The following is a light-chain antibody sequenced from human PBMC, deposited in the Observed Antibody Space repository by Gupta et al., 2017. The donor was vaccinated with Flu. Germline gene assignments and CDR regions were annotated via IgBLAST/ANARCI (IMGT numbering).Light chain of an antibody. Sequence: SATTHTRSVSASPTLSVTMSYTVTSNYLGAHNRVSWYDQRPGKAPKLILYAVTERPSGVPDRFSGSKSGNTASLTISGLQPDDEADYYCASSHAGRGTWVFGTGTTVTVL. CDR1: SNYLGAHNR. CDR3: SSHAGRGTWV. CDR2: AVT. J-gene: IGLJ1*01. V-gene: IGLV2-11*01.